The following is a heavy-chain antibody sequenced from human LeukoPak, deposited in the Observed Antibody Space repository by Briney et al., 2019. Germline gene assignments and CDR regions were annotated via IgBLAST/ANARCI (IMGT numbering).Heavy chain of an antibody. J-gene: IGHJ4*02. D-gene: IGHD3-22*01. V-gene: IGHV3-30-3*01. CDR1: GFTFSSYA. CDR2: ISYDGSNK. CDR3: ASRYYYDSSGYFDY. Sequence: GGSLRLSCAASGFTFSSYAMHWVRQAPGKGLEWVAVISYDGSNKYYADSVKGRFTISRDNSKNTLYLQVNSLRAEDTAVYYCASRYYYDSSGYFDYWGQGTLVTVSS.